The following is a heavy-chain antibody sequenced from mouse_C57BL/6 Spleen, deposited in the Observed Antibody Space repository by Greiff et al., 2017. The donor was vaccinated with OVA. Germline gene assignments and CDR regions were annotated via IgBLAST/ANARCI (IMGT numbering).Heavy chain of an antibody. CDR2: IYPGDGDT. Sequence: VQLQQSGPELVKPGASVKLSCKASGYAFSSSWMNWVKQRPGKGLEWIGRIYPGDGDTNYNGKFKGKATLTADKSSSTAYMQLSSLTSEDSAVYFCARDYDYDDGYWYFDVWGTGTTVTVSS. D-gene: IGHD2-4*01. CDR1: GYAFSSSW. V-gene: IGHV1-82*01. J-gene: IGHJ1*03. CDR3: ARDYDYDDGYWYFDV.